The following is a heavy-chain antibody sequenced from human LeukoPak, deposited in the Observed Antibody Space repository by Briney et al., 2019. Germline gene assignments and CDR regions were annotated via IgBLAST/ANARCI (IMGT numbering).Heavy chain of an antibody. J-gene: IGHJ4*02. CDR1: GFTVSSNY. CDR3: ARDLRAAAGSWLDY. Sequence: GGSLRLSCAASGFTVSSNYMSWVRQAPGKGLEWVSVIYSGGNTYYADSVKGRFTISRDNSKNTLDLQMNSQRAEDTAVYYCARDLRAAAGSWLDYWGQGTLVTVSS. V-gene: IGHV3-53*01. D-gene: IGHD6-13*01. CDR2: IYSGGNT.